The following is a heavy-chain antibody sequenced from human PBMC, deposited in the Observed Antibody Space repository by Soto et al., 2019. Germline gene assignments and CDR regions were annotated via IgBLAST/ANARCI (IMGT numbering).Heavy chain of an antibody. CDR1: GGSISSGGYS. V-gene: IGHV4-30-2*01. CDR3: ARVVGSGPSWWHWFDP. Sequence: QLQLQESGSGLVKPSQTLSLTCAVSGGSISSGGYSWSWIRQPPGKGLEWIGYIYHSGSTYYNPPLKGRVTISVDRSKNQFSLKVGSVTAADTAVYYCARVVGSGPSWWHWFDPWGQGTLVTVSS. D-gene: IGHD6-19*01. CDR2: IYHSGST. J-gene: IGHJ5*02.